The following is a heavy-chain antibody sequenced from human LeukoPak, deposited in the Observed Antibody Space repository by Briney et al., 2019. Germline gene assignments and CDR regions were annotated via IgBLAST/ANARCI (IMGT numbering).Heavy chain of an antibody. CDR2: MYYSGST. CDR1: GGSINSFY. V-gene: IGHV4-59*08. J-gene: IGHJ4*02. CDR3: ARRRYTSGQVDS. Sequence: PSETLSLTCTVSGGSINSFYWSWIRQPPGKGLEWIGYMYYSGSTNYNPSLKSRVTISVDTSKNQFSLKLSSVTAADTAVYYCARRRYTSGQVDSWGQGTLVTVSS. D-gene: IGHD6-19*01.